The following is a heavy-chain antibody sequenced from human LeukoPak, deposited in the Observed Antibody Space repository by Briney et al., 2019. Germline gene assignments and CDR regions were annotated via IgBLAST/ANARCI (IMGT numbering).Heavy chain of an antibody. CDR3: ARGGLEYSSPAYFDH. CDR2: IYTSGST. V-gene: IGHV4-61*02. CDR1: GGSISSGSYY. D-gene: IGHD6-6*01. Sequence: SETLSLTCTVSGGSISSGSYYWSWIRQPAGKGLEWIGRIYTSGSTNYNPSLKSRVTISVDTSKNQFSLKLSSVTAADTAVYFCARGGLEYSSPAYFDHRGPGTLVHGPS. J-gene: IGHJ4*02.